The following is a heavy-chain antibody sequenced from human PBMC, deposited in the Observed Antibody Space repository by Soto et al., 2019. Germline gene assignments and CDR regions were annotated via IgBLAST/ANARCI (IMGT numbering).Heavy chain of an antibody. D-gene: IGHD3-10*01. CDR3: VRVEKQRGTIFFDH. Sequence: PGGSLRLSCAASGFIFSDYYMSWIRQAPGKGLEWISYISSSSSYTRYAASVKGRFTISRDDSRNSAYLQMNSLKTEDTAVYYCVRVEKQRGTIFFDHGGQEILVTVSS. V-gene: IGHV3-11*05. J-gene: IGHJ4*02. CDR1: GFIFSDYY. CDR2: ISSSSSYT.